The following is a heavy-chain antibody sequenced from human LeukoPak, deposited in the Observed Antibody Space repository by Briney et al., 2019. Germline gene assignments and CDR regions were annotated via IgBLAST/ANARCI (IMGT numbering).Heavy chain of an antibody. Sequence: PGESLKISCKGSGYSFSDYWIGWVRQMPGKGLELMGIIYPGGSDTRYRPSFQGQVTISADKSISTAYLQWSSLKASDTAMYYCARLHGDYAYFQPWGQGTLVTVSS. D-gene: IGHD4-17*01. V-gene: IGHV5-51*01. CDR3: ARLHGDYAYFQP. J-gene: IGHJ1*01. CDR2: IYPGGSDT. CDR1: GYSFSDYW.